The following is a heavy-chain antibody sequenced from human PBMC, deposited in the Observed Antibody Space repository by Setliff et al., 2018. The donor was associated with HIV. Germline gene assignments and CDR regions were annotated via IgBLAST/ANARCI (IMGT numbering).Heavy chain of an antibody. D-gene: IGHD6-13*01. CDR1: GYTFTSYG. CDR3: ARGVPADGYAFDI. Sequence: ASVKVSCKASGYTFTSYGISWVRQAPGQGLEWMGWISAYNGNTNYARKLQGRVTMTTDTSTRTVYMELRSLISDDTAVYYCARGVPADGYAFDIWGQGTLVTVSS. J-gene: IGHJ3*02. V-gene: IGHV1-18*01. CDR2: ISAYNGNT.